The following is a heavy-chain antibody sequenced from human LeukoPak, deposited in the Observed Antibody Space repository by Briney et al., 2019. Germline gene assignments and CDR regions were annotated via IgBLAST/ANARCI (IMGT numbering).Heavy chain of an antibody. CDR2: IHYSGST. Sequence: PSETLSLTCAVSGGSISSSSYYWGWIRQPPGKGLEWIGSIHYSGSTNYNPSLKSRVTISVDTSKNQFSLKLSSVTAADTAVYYCAKDQTRNYYGSGSYDYWGQGTLVTVSS. V-gene: IGHV4-39*07. CDR1: GGSISSSSYY. CDR3: AKDQTRNYYGSGSYDY. J-gene: IGHJ4*02. D-gene: IGHD3-10*01.